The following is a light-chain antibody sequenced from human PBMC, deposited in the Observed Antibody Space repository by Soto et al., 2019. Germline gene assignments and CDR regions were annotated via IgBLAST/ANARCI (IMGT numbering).Light chain of an antibody. CDR2: DAS. CDR3: QQRSNWPLT. Sequence: EIVLTQSPATLSLAPGERATLSCRASQSVSSYLAWYQQKPGQAPRLLIYDASNRATGIPARFSGSGSGTDFTLTISSLEPEDVAVYYCQQRSNWPLTFVGGTKVEIK. V-gene: IGKV3-11*01. CDR1: QSVSSY. J-gene: IGKJ4*01.